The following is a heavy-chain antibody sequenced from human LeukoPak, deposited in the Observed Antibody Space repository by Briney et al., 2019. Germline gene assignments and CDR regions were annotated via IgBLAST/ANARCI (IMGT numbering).Heavy chain of an antibody. CDR1: GYTFTGYY. D-gene: IGHD3-22*01. Sequence: ASVKVSCKASGYTFTGYYMHWVRQAPGQGLEWMGWINPNSGGTNYAQKFQGRVTMTRDTSISTVYMELSSLRSEDTAVYYCARVMAYYYDSSGYPYDYWGQGTLVTVSS. J-gene: IGHJ4*02. V-gene: IGHV1-2*02. CDR2: INPNSGGT. CDR3: ARVMAYYYDSSGYPYDY.